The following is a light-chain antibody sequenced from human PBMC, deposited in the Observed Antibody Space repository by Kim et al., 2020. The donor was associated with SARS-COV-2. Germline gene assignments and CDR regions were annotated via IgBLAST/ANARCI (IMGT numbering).Light chain of an antibody. CDR1: DSPIGNSY. Sequence: GNTVSISCAGSDSPIGNSYGYWYRQVPGSAPRLLVFRNTERPSGVPDRFSGSKSGTSASLAISGLRSDDEADYYCATWDDSLRGGVFGGGTQLTVL. V-gene: IGLV1-47*01. J-gene: IGLJ2*01. CDR3: ATWDDSLRGGV. CDR2: RNT.